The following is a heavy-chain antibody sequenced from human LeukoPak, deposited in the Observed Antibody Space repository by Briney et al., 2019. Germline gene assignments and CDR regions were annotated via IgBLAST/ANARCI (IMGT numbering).Heavy chain of an antibody. CDR3: ARDGGWDAFDI. Sequence: GGSLRLSCAASGFTLSSYEMNWVRQAPGKGLEWVSYISSSGSTIYYADSVKGRFTISRDNAKNSLYLQMNSLRAEDTAVYYCARDGGWDAFDIWGQGTMVTVSP. CDR1: GFTLSSYE. D-gene: IGHD6-19*01. CDR2: ISSSGSTI. V-gene: IGHV3-48*03. J-gene: IGHJ3*02.